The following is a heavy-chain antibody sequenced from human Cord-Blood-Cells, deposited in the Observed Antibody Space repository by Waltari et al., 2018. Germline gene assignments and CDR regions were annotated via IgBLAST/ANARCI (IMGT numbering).Heavy chain of an antibody. CDR2: IWYDGSNK. D-gene: IGHD3-3*01. J-gene: IGHJ5*02. Sequence: QAPGKGLEWVAVIWYDGSNKYYADSVKGRFTISRDNSKNTLYLQMNSLRAEDTAVYYCARGSPYYDFWSGYYTGGWFDPWGQGTLVTVSS. V-gene: IGHV3-33*01. CDR3: ARGSPYYDFWSGYYTGGWFDP.